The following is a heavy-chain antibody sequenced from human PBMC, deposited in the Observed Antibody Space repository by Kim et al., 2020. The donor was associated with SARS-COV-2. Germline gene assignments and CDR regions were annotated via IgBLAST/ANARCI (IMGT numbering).Heavy chain of an antibody. CDR1: GFTFSSYE. V-gene: IGHV3-48*03. D-gene: IGHD3-3*01. J-gene: IGHJ6*03. CDR3: ARTLWSGYWDYYYYMDV. Sequence: GGSLRLSCAASGFTFSSYEMNWVRQAPGKGLEWVSYISSSGSTIYYADSVKGRFTISRDNAKNSLYLQMNSLRAEDTAVYYCARTLWSGYWDYYYYMDVWGKGTTVTVSS. CDR2: ISSSGSTI.